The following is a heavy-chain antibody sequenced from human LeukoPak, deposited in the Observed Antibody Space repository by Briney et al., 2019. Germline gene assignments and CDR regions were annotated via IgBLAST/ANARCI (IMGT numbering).Heavy chain of an antibody. J-gene: IGHJ4*02. D-gene: IGHD3-22*01. V-gene: IGHV3-48*01. Sequence: GGSLRLSCAASGFTFSSYSMNWVRQAPGKGLEWVSYISSSSSTIYYADSVKGRFTISRDNAKNSLYLQMNGLRAEDTAVYYCAREGDYFDYYDSSGPPTRVEYFDYWGQGTLVTVSS. CDR1: GFTFSSYS. CDR3: AREGDYFDYYDSSGPPTRVEYFDY. CDR2: ISSSSSTI.